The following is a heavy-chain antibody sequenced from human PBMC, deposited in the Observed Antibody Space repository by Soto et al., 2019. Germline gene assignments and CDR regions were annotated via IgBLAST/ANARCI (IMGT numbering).Heavy chain of an antibody. J-gene: IGHJ4*02. CDR3: AKFVREGGSSSWYDY. D-gene: IGHD6-13*01. Sequence: EVQLLESGGGLVQPGESLRLSCAASGFTFSSYAMSWVRQAPGKGLEWVSAISGSGGSTYYADSVKGRFTISRDNSKNTLYLQMNSLRAEDTAVYYCAKFVREGGSSSWYDYWGQGTLVTVSS. V-gene: IGHV3-23*01. CDR1: GFTFSSYA. CDR2: ISGSGGST.